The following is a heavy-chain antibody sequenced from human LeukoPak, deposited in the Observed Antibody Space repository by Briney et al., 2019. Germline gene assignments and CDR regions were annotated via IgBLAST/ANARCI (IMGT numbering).Heavy chain of an antibody. J-gene: IGHJ4*02. D-gene: IGHD1-26*01. Sequence: GGSLRLSCAASGFTFSSYAMTWVRQAPGKGLEWVSGISASGGSAYYADSVKGRFTISRDNAKNTLYLQMNSLRAEDTAVYYCARDRSYYGYFDSWGQGTLVTVSS. CDR1: GFTFSSYA. CDR2: ISASGGSA. CDR3: ARDRSYYGYFDS. V-gene: IGHV3-23*01.